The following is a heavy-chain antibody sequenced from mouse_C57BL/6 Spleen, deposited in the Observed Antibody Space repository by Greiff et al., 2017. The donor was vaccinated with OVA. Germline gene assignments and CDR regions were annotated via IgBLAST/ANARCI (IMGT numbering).Heavy chain of an antibody. J-gene: IGHJ2*01. CDR2: IDPANGNT. CDR3: ARSVYYGPYYFDY. D-gene: IGHD2-1*01. V-gene: IGHV14-3*01. CDR1: GFNIKNTY. Sequence: VQLKESVAELVRPGASVKLSCTASGFNIKNTYMHWVKQRPEQGLEWIGRIDPANGNTKYAPKFQGKATITADTSSNTAYLQLSSLTSEDTAIYYCARSVYYGPYYFDYWGQGTTLTVSS.